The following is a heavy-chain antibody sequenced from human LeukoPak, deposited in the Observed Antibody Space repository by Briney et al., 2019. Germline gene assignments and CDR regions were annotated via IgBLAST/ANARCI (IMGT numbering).Heavy chain of an antibody. D-gene: IGHD3-22*01. Sequence: ASVKVSCKAPGDTFGSYAISWVRQAPGQGLEWTGRTIPILGIAKYAQKFQGRLTITADTSTSTTYMELSSLRSEDTAIYYCASQLLLPFDYWGQGTLVTVSS. CDR1: GDTFGSYA. CDR3: ASQLLLPFDY. V-gene: IGHV1-69*04. CDR2: TIPILGIA. J-gene: IGHJ4*02.